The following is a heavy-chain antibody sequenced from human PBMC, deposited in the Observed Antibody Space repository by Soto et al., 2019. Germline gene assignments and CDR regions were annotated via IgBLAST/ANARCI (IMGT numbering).Heavy chain of an antibody. D-gene: IGHD3-9*01. CDR1: GDSVTSDDSY. V-gene: IGHV4-39*01. Sequence: QLRLQESGPGLVKPSGTLSLTCTVSGDSVTSDDSYWGWIRRPPGQGLEWIGTISHTGGTFYTPRPHSRPPMSLGASKNRFSLKLAVRPAADAGVYLCARPMRGPMPHFGWLSPVHAWGQGILVSVSS. CDR3: ARPMRGPMPHFGWLSPVHA. J-gene: IGHJ5*02. CDR2: ISHTGGT.